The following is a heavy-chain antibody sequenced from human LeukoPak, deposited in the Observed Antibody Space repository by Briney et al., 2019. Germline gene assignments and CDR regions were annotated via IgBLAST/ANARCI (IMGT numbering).Heavy chain of an antibody. Sequence: SETLSLTCAVSGGSISTGGYSWSWIRQPPGKTLEWIGYIYDSGRAYYNPSLKSRVTISMDTSSNHFSLKLRSVTAADTAVYYCVRDIYDDNNWGQGTLVTVSS. V-gene: IGHV4-30-4*07. CDR3: VRDIYDDNN. CDR2: IYDSGRA. J-gene: IGHJ4*02. CDR1: GGSISTGGYS. D-gene: IGHD3-16*01.